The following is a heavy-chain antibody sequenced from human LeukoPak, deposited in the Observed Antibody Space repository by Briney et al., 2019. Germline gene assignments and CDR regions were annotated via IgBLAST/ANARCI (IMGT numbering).Heavy chain of an antibody. CDR1: GGSISSGGYY. Sequence: SQTLSLTCTVSGGSISSGGYYWSWIRQHPGKGLEWIGYIYYSGSTYYDPSLKSRVTISVDTSKSQFSLKLSSVTAADTAVYYCARGNVLLWFGELLGWFDPWGQGTLVTVSS. CDR3: ARGNVLLWFGELLGWFDP. CDR2: IYYSGST. J-gene: IGHJ5*02. V-gene: IGHV4-31*03. D-gene: IGHD3-10*01.